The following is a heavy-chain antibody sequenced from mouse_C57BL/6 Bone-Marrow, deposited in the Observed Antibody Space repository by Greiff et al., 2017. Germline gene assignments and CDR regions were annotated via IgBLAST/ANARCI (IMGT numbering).Heavy chain of an antibody. Sequence: VQLQQSGAELVRPGASVKMSCTASGFTFTDDYIHWVKQRPEQGLEWIGWIDPEIGDTDYAPKFKGKATITADTSSNTAYLQLSSLTSEDTAVYYCSTFDGNYFDFWGQGTPLTVAS. D-gene: IGHD2-3*01. J-gene: IGHJ2*01. CDR1: GFTFTDDY. CDR3: STFDGNYFDF. CDR2: IDPEIGDT. V-gene: IGHV14-4*01.